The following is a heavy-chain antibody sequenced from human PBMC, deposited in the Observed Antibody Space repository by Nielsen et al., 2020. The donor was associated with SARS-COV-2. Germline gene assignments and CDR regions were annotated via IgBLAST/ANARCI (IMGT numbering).Heavy chain of an antibody. CDR1: GYTFTGYY. J-gene: IGHJ6*02. CDR2: INPNSGGT. V-gene: IGHV1-2*02. D-gene: IGHD1-26*01. Sequence: ASVKVSCKASGYTFTGYYMHWVRQAPGQGLEWMGWINPNSGGTNYAQKFQGRVTMTRDTSISTAYMELSRLRSDDTAVYYCARGIEGSYPRGMDVWGQGTTVTVSS. CDR3: ARGIEGSYPRGMDV.